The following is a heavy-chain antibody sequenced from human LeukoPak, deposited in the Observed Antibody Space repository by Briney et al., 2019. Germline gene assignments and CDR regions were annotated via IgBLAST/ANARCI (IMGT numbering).Heavy chain of an antibody. CDR3: AAQRVGPRSGMDV. V-gene: IGHV1-58*01. J-gene: IGHJ6*02. D-gene: IGHD2-15*01. CDR1: GFTFTSSA. CDR2: IVVGSGNT. Sequence: TSVKVSCKASGFTFTSSAVQWVRQARGERLEWIGWIVVGSGNTNYAQKFQERVTITRDMSTSTAYMELSSLRSEDTAVYYCAAQRVGPRSGMDVWGQGTTVTVSS.